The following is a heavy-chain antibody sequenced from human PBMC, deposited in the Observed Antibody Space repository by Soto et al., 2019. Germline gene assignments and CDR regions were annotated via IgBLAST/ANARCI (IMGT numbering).Heavy chain of an antibody. D-gene: IGHD3-16*01. Sequence: SETLSLTCTVSGGSVSSGNYYWSWIRQPPGKGLEWIGYVYYTGSTKYNPSLKARVTMTTDTSTSTAYMEVRSLRFDDTAVYYCARGGTPIDYWGQGTLVTVSS. V-gene: IGHV4-61*01. CDR3: ARGGTPIDY. J-gene: IGHJ4*02. CDR1: GGSVSSGNYY. CDR2: VYYTGST.